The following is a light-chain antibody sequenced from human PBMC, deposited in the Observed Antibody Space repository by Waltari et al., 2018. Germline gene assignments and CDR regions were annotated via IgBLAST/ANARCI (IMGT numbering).Light chain of an antibody. CDR1: SSNLGSNY. V-gene: IGLV1-47*01. CDR2: RNN. CDR3: AAWDDRLSGVV. J-gene: IGLJ2*01. Sequence: QSVLTQPPSASGTPGQRVTISCSGSSSNLGSNYVYWHQQLPGTAPKLLIDRNNRGASAVPDLFSGSKSGTSASLAIIGLRAGDEADYYCAAWDDRLSGVVFGGGTKLTVL.